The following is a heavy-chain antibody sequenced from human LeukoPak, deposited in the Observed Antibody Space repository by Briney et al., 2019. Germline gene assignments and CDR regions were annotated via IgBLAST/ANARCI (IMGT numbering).Heavy chain of an antibody. Sequence: SETLSLTCAVYGGSFSGYYWSWIRQPAGKGLEWIGRIYTSGSTNYNPSLKSRVTMSVDTSKNQFSLKLSSVTAADTAVYYCARSDRIAAFFDYWGQGTLVTVSS. CDR3: ARSDRIAAFFDY. CDR1: GGSFSGYY. V-gene: IGHV4-59*10. J-gene: IGHJ4*02. CDR2: IYTSGST. D-gene: IGHD6-6*01.